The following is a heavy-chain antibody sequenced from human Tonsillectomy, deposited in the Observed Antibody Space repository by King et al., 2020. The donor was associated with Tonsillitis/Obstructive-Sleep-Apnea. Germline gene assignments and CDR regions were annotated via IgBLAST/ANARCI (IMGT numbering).Heavy chain of an antibody. Sequence: TLKESGPTLVKPTQTLTLTCTFSGFSLSTSEVGVGWIRQPPGKALEWLALIYWDDDKRYSPSLKSRLTITKDTSKNQVVLTMTNMDPVDTATYYCAHRYGSSTSCYTWADAFDIWGQGTMVTVSS. CDR3: AHRYGSSTSCYTWADAFDI. CDR1: GFSLSTSEVG. CDR2: IYWDDDK. J-gene: IGHJ3*02. V-gene: IGHV2-5*02. D-gene: IGHD2-2*02.